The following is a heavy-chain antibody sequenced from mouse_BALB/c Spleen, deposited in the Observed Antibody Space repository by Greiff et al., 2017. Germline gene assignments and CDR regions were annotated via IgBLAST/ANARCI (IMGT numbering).Heavy chain of an antibody. CDR2: ILPGSGST. CDR1: GYTFSSYW. CDR3: ARQLGLPAWFAY. J-gene: IGHJ3*01. V-gene: IGHV1-9*01. D-gene: IGHD3-1*01. Sequence: VQLQQSGAELMKPGASVKISCTATGYTFSSYWIEWVKQRPGHGLEWIGEILPGSGSTNYNEKFKGKATFTADTSSNTAYMQLSSLTSEDSAVYYCARQLGLPAWFAYWGQGTLVTVSA.